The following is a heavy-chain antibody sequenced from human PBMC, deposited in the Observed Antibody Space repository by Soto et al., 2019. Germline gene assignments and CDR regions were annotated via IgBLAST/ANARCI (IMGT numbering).Heavy chain of an antibody. D-gene: IGHD3-10*01. J-gene: IGHJ6*02. Sequence: QVQLVQFGAEVKEPGDSVRVSCEASGYTFTAYYIHWVRQAPGQGLEWMGWINPKFGDTTYAQDFQGSVSMTRDMSISTVYMELSRLTSDDTAIYYCARNMDYYYGPGSGNGHGFWGQGTTVTV. CDR2: INPKFGDT. CDR3: ARNMDYYYGPGSGNGHGF. V-gene: IGHV1-2*02. CDR1: GYTFTAYY.